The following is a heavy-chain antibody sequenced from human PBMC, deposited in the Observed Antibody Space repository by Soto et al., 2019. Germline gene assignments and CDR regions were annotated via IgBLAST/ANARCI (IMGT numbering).Heavy chain of an antibody. CDR2: ISGSGGST. Sequence: PGGSLRLSCAASGFTFSSYAMSWVRQAPGKGLEWVSAISGSGGSTYYADSVKGRFTISRDNSKNTLYLQMDSLRAEDTAVYYCAITNDYGDPSDAFDIWGQGTMVTVSS. J-gene: IGHJ3*02. CDR1: GFTFSSYA. CDR3: AITNDYGDPSDAFDI. D-gene: IGHD4-17*01. V-gene: IGHV3-23*01.